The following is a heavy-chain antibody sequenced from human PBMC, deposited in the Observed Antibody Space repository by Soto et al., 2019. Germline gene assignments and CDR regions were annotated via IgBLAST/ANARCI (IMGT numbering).Heavy chain of an antibody. CDR2: MNPNSGNT. J-gene: IGHJ4*02. Sequence: VSVKVSCKAAGYTFTSYDINWVRQATGQGLEWMGWMNPNSGNTGYAQKFQGRVTMTRDISSNTAYLELSGLASEDTAVYYCAKKHSGSSLAYWGQGSLVTVSS. CDR3: AKKHSGSSLAY. D-gene: IGHD5-12*01. CDR1: GYTFTSYD. V-gene: IGHV1-8*01.